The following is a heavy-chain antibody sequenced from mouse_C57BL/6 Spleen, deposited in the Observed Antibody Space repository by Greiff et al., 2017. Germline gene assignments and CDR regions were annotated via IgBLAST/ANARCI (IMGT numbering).Heavy chain of an antibody. CDR3: TRRDYSNYVYYAMDY. D-gene: IGHD2-5*01. Sequence: VQGVESGAELVRPGASVTLSCKASGYTFTDYEMHWVKQTPVHGLEWIGAIDPETGGTAYNQKFKGKAILTADKSSSTAYMELRSLTSEDSAVYCCTRRDYSNYVYYAMDYWGQGTSVTVSS. CDR1: GYTFTDYE. CDR2: IDPETGGT. J-gene: IGHJ4*01. V-gene: IGHV1-15*01.